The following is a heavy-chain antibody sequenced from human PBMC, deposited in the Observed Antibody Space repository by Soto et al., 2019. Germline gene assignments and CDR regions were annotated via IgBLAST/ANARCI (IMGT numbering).Heavy chain of an antibody. D-gene: IGHD2-2*01. V-gene: IGHV3-30-3*01. CDR3: ARDAPYCSSTSCYGGDAFDI. J-gene: IGHJ3*02. Sequence: QVQLVESGGGVVQPGWSLRLSCAASGFTFSSYAMHWVRQAPGKGLEWVAVISYDGSNKYYADSVKGRFTISRDNSKNTLYLQMNSLRAEDTAVYYCARDAPYCSSTSCYGGDAFDIWGQGTMVTVSS. CDR1: GFTFSSYA. CDR2: ISYDGSNK.